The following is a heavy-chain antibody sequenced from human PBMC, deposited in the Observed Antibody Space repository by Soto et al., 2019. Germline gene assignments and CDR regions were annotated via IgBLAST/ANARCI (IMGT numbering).Heavy chain of an antibody. Sequence: PGGSLRLSCAASGFTFSSYWMSWVRQAPGKGLEWVANIKQDGSEKYYVDSVKGRFTISRDNAKNSLYLQMNSLRAEDTAVYYCARGLRYSPVYYYMDVWGKGTTVTVSS. J-gene: IGHJ6*03. V-gene: IGHV3-7*04. CDR2: IKQDGSEK. CDR3: ARGLRYSPVYYYMDV. D-gene: IGHD3-9*01. CDR1: GFTFSSYW.